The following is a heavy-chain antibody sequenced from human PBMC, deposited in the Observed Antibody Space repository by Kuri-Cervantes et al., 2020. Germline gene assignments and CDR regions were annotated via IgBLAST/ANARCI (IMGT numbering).Heavy chain of an antibody. Sequence: ASVKVSCKASGYTFTGYYMHWVRQAPGQGLEWMGWINPNSGGTNYAQKFQGRVTMTRDTSISTAYMELSRLRAEDTAVYYCASDFSYYDSSGYGYWGQGTLVTVSS. D-gene: IGHD3-22*01. CDR3: ASDFSYYDSSGYGY. CDR2: INPNSGGT. CDR1: GYTFTGYY. J-gene: IGHJ4*02. V-gene: IGHV1-2*02.